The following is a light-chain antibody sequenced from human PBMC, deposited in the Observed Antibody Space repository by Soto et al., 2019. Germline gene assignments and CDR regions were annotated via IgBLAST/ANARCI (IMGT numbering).Light chain of an antibody. J-gene: IGKJ3*01. CDR1: QSVSSNY. V-gene: IGKV3-20*01. Sequence: EIVLTQSPGTLSLSPGERATLSCRASQSVSSNYLAWYQHKPGQGPRLLIYAASSRATGIPDRFSGSGSGTDFPLTISRLEPEDSALYYCQKYGSAFTFGPGTKVEI. CDR2: AAS. CDR3: QKYGSAFT.